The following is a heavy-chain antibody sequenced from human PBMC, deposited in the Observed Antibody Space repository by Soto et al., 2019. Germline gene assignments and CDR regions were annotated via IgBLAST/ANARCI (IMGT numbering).Heavy chain of an antibody. D-gene: IGHD2-15*01. CDR2: LSGSGDDS. J-gene: IGHJ3*02. V-gene: IGHV3-23*01. CDR3: TKAGHCSGGTCQVAFDI. Sequence: EVQLLESVGGLVQPGGCLRLSCVDSGSPFSYSAMSWVRQAQGKGLEWRSSLSGSGDDSSYADSVKGRLTICRDNSKNTMYLQMNSLRDDDTAVYYCTKAGHCSGGTCQVAFDIWGQGTMVTVSS. CDR1: GSPFSYSA.